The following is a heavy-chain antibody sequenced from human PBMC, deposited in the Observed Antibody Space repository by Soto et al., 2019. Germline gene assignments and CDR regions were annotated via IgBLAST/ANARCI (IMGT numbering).Heavy chain of an antibody. D-gene: IGHD2-8*01. CDR1: GGTFSSYT. J-gene: IGHJ4*02. CDR2: IIPILGIA. V-gene: IGHV1-69*02. CDR3: ASTNGGNSCLGY. Sequence: QVQLVQSGAEVKKPGSSVKVSCKASGGTFSSYTISWVRQAPGQGFEWMGGIIPILGIANYAQKFQGRVTIAADKSTSTAYMELSSLRFEDTAVYYCASTNGGNSCLGYWGQGTLVTVSS.